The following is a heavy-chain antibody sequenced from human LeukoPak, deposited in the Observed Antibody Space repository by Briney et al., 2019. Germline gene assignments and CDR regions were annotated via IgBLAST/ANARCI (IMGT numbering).Heavy chain of an antibody. CDR1: GFTFSSNA. Sequence: GGSLRLSCAASGFTFSSNAMSWARQAPGKGLEWVSAISGSDDNTYYADSVKGRFTISRDNSKNTLYLQMNSLRAEDTAVYYCAKHQYSSGWYLNYWGQGTLVTVSS. CDR2: ISGSDDNT. J-gene: IGHJ4*02. D-gene: IGHD6-19*01. V-gene: IGHV3-23*01. CDR3: AKHQYSSGWYLNY.